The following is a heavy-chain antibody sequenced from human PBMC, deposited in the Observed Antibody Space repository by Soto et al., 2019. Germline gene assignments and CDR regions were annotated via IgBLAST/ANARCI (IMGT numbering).Heavy chain of an antibody. CDR1: GLTLRSYA. CDR3: AKGGPFTGGSDP. Sequence: RRLSFAVSGLTLRSYAMTWIRQTPEKGLEWVSTISGRSAVPSYADSVNGRFTVSRDNSKNTLYLQMNSLRPDDTAIYYCAKGGPFTGGSDPRGQGTLVPVSP. D-gene: IGHD3-16*01. V-gene: IGHV3-23*01. CDR2: ISGRSAVP. J-gene: IGHJ5*02.